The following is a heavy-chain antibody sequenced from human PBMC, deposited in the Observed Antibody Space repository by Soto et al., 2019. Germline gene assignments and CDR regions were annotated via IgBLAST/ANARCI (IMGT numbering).Heavy chain of an antibody. CDR3: ARGQLVPGYPYYYYMDV. V-gene: IGHV3-66*01. Sequence: PGGSLRLSCAASGFTVSSNYMSWVRQAPGKGLEWVSVIYSGGSTYYADSVKGRFTISRDNSKNTLYLQMNSLRAEDTAVYYCARGQLVPGYPYYYYMDVWGKGTTVTVSS. J-gene: IGHJ6*03. D-gene: IGHD6-6*01. CDR1: GFTVSSNY. CDR2: IYSGGST.